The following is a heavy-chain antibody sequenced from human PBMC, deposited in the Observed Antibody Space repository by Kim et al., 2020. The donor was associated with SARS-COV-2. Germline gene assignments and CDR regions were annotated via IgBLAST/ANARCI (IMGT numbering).Heavy chain of an antibody. CDR2: IYYSGST. CDR3: ARAGATIFGLVSAFDI. CDR1: GGSISSGGYY. J-gene: IGHJ3*02. V-gene: IGHV4-31*03. Sequence: SETLSLTCTVSGGSISSGGYYWSWIRQHPGKGLEWIGYIYYSGSTYYNPSLKSRVTISVDTSKNQFSLKLSSVTAADTAVYYCARAGATIFGLVSAFDIWGQRTMGTVSS. D-gene: IGHD3-3*01.